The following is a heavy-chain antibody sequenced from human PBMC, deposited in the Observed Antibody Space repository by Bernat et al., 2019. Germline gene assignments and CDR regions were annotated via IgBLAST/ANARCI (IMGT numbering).Heavy chain of an antibody. CDR2: IYSGGST. J-gene: IGHJ4*02. CDR1: GFTVSSNY. Sequence: EVQLVESGGGLVQPGGSLRLSCAASGFTVSSNYMSWVRQAPGKGLEWVSVIYSGGSTYYADSVKGRFTISRDNSKNTLYLQMNSLRAEDTAVYYCARKDRYSGYEWLGYWGQGTLVTVSS. V-gene: IGHV3-66*01. CDR3: ARKDRYSGYEWLGY. D-gene: IGHD5-12*01.